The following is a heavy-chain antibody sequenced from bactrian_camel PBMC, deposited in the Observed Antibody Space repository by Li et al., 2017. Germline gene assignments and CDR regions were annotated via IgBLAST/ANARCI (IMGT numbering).Heavy chain of an antibody. V-gene: IGHV3S53*01. D-gene: IGHD2*01. CDR2: IDTDGST. Sequence: VQLVESGGGSVEAGGSLGLSCATNAAVISDNCFAWFRQIPGREREGVASIDTDGSTSYDDSVKGRFTISRDNAKNTVYLQMNSLKPEDTAMFYCAARGPYCYTKLSVRDFTYWGQGTQVTVS. J-gene: IGHJ6*01. CDR3: AARGPYCYTKLSVRDFTY. CDR1: AAVISDNC.